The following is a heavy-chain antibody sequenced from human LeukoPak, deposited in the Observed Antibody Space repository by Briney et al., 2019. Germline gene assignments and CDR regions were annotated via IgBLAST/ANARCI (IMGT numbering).Heavy chain of an antibody. D-gene: IGHD5-12*01. CDR3: VSPTADYPFLYYFDS. CDR2: ISSDGNSK. CDR1: GFSFSSYS. J-gene: IGHJ4*02. Sequence: GGSLRLSCAASGFSFSSYSIHWFRQAPGKGLEWVAVISSDGNSKDFALSVKGRFAISRDNSKNTLFLQMNNLRSEDTALYYCVSPTADYPFLYYFDSWGQGTLVTVSS. V-gene: IGHV3-30*09.